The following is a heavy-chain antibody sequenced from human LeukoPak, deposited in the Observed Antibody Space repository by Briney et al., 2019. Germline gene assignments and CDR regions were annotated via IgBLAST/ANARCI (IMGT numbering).Heavy chain of an antibody. CDR2: INPSGGST. Sequence: GASVKVSCKASGYTFTSYYMHWVRQAPGQGLEWMGIINPSGGSTSYAKKFQGRVTMTRDTSTSTVYMELSSLRSEDTAVYYCARGPEGRITIFGVVIYNWFDPWGQGTLVTVSS. J-gene: IGHJ5*02. V-gene: IGHV1-46*01. CDR1: GYTFTSYY. CDR3: ARGPEGRITIFGVVIYNWFDP. D-gene: IGHD3-3*01.